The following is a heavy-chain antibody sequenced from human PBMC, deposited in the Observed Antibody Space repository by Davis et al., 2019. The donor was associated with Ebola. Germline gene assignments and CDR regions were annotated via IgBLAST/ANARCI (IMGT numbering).Heavy chain of an antibody. CDR3: AKAQYRGDTGGDYYYTMDV. V-gene: IGHV3-23*01. D-gene: IGHD1-26*01. J-gene: IGHJ6*01. CDR2: ISGSGGST. CDR1: GFTFSDFG. Sequence: GGSLRLSCGASGFTFSDFGMSWVRQAPGKGLEWVSAISGSGGSTYYADSVKGRFTISRDNSKNTLYLQMNSLRAEDTAVYYCAKAQYRGDTGGDYYYTMDVWGQGTTVTVSS.